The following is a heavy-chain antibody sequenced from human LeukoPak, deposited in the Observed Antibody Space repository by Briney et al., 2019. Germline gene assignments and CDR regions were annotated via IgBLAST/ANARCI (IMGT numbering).Heavy chain of an antibody. CDR2: IYTSGST. CDR3: ARDREYSYGNYFDY. J-gene: IGHJ4*02. CDR1: GGSISSGGYY. Sequence: PSQTLSLTCTVSGGSISSGGYYWSWIRQPAGKGLEWIGRIYTSGSTNYNPSLKSRVTISVDTSKNQFSLKLSSVTAADTAVYYCARDREYSYGNYFDYWGQGTLVTVSS. D-gene: IGHD5-18*01. V-gene: IGHV4-61*02.